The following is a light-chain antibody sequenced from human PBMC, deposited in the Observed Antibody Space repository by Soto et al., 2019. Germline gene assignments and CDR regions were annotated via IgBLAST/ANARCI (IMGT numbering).Light chain of an antibody. Sequence: EIVLTQSPGTVSLSPGERATLSCRASQTVSSSYLAWYQQKPGQAPRLLIYGASIRATGIPARFSGSGSGTEFTLTISSLQSEDLAVYYCQEYNHWHPITFGGGTKVDI. CDR1: QTVSSSY. CDR2: GAS. CDR3: QEYNHWHPIT. V-gene: IGKV3-15*01. J-gene: IGKJ4*01.